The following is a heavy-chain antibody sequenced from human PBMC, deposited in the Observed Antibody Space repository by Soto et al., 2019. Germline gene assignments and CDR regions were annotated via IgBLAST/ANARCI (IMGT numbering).Heavy chain of an antibody. CDR2: IYWDDDK. Sequence: QITLKESGPTLVKPTQTLTLTCTFSGFSLSSTRMAVVWIRQPPGKALEWLALIYWDDDKRYSPFLKSRLTLTKDTSQNQVVHTMSNMDPVDTARFYCAHIVVACLGYYFDYWGQGTLVTVSS. CDR1: GFSLSSTRMA. V-gene: IGHV2-5*02. D-gene: IGHD5-12*01. CDR3: AHIVVACLGYYFDY. J-gene: IGHJ4*02.